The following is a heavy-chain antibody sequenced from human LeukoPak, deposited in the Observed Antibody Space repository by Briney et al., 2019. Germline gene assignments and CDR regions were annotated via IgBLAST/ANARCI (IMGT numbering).Heavy chain of an antibody. D-gene: IGHD3-16*01. Sequence: AGSLRLSCAASGFSFSRYWMHWVRQAPGEGLLWVSRINSDGTSTTYADSVKGRFTISRDNAKNTLYLQMNSLRAEDTAVYYCTRDLSYGFDYWGQGTLVTVSS. V-gene: IGHV3-74*01. CDR2: INSDGTST. CDR3: TRDLSYGFDY. J-gene: IGHJ4*02. CDR1: GFSFSRYW.